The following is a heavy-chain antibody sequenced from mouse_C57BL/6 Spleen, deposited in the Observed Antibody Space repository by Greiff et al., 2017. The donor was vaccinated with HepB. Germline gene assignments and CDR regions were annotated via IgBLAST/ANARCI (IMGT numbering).Heavy chain of an antibody. Sequence: EVQLQQSGPELVKPGASVKISCKASGYTFTDYYMNWVKQSHGKSLEWIGDINPNNGGTSYNQKFKGKATLTVDKSSSTAYMELRSLTSEDSAVYYCARRAYYGSSPAWFAYWGQGTLVTVSA. CDR2: INPNNGGT. CDR1: GYTFTDYY. CDR3: ARRAYYGSSPAWFAY. D-gene: IGHD1-1*01. J-gene: IGHJ3*01. V-gene: IGHV1-26*01.